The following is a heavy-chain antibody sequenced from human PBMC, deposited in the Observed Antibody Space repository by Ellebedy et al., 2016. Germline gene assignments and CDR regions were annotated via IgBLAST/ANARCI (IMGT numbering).Heavy chain of an antibody. CDR1: GGSISSSNW. CDR2: INHSGST. CDR3: ASAAN. V-gene: IGHV4-4*02. Sequence: SETLSLTCAVSGGSISSSNWWSWVRQPPGKGLEWIGEINHSGSTNYNPSLKSRVTISVDTSKNQFSLKLSSVTAADTAVYYCASAANWGQGTLVTVSS. J-gene: IGHJ4*02.